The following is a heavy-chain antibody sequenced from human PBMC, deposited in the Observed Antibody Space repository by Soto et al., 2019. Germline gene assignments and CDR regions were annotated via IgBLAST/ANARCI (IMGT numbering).Heavy chain of an antibody. CDR3: ARESEDLTSNFDY. Sequence: LRLSCAASGFTFTRYSMNWVRQAPGKGLEWVSSISSTTNYIYYADSMKGRFTVSRDNAKNSVYLEMNSLSAEDTAVYYCARESEDLTSNFDYWGQGTLVTVS. CDR2: ISSTTNYI. CDR1: GFTFTRYS. V-gene: IGHV3-21*01. J-gene: IGHJ4*02.